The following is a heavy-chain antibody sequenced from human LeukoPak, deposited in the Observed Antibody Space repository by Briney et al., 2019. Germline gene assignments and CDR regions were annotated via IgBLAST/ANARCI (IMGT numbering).Heavy chain of an antibody. D-gene: IGHD6-19*01. CDR2: IRGSGGGT. Sequence: RGSLRLSCAASGFTFNSYAMSWVRQAPGKGLEWVSAIRGSGGGTYYADSVKGRFTISRDNSKNTLYLQMNSLRDEDTALYYCAKAGIGVVGYFDYWGQGTLVTVSS. CDR1: GFTFNSYA. J-gene: IGHJ4*02. V-gene: IGHV3-23*01. CDR3: AKAGIGVVGYFDY.